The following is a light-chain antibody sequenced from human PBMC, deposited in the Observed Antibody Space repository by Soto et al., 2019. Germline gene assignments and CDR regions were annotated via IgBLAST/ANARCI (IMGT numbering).Light chain of an antibody. J-gene: IGLJ3*02. Sequence: QSALTQPASVSGSPGQSITISCTGTSSDVGGYNYVSWYQQHPGKAPKLMIYDVSNRPSGVSNRFSGSKSGNTASLTISGLQAEDEADYYCSSYTSSSPSLVFGGGTKLTVL. CDR1: SSDVGGYNY. V-gene: IGLV2-14*01. CDR2: DVS. CDR3: SSYTSSSPSLV.